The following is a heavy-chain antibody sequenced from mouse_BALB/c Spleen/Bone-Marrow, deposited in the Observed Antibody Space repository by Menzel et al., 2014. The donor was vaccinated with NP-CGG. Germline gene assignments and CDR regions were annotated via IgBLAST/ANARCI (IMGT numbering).Heavy chain of an antibody. V-gene: IGHV3-5*02. CDR1: GISITTGNYR. D-gene: IGHD2-4*01. Sequence: VQLQQSGPGLVKPSQTVSLTCTVTGISITTGNYRWSWIRQFPGNKLEWIGYIYYSGTITYNPSLTSQTTITRDTSKNQFFLEMNSLTAEDTATYYCARGAMITTGYFDYWGQGTTLTVSS. CDR3: ARGAMITTGYFDY. J-gene: IGHJ2*01. CDR2: IYYSGTI.